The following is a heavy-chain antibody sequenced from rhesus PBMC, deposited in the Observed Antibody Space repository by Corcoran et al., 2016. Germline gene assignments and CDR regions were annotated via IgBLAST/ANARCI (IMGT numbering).Heavy chain of an antibody. V-gene: IGHV4-106*01. CDR2: IYGGGGAT. J-gene: IGHJ5-1*01. Sequence: QVQLQESGPGLVKPSETLSLTCAVSGGSISDSYFWCLVRQPPGKGREWIGYIYGGGGATSYNTSLKNRVTISKDTSKNQFSLKLTSVTAADTAVYYCWLDQFDVWGAGILVTVSS. D-gene: IGHD2-33*01. CDR1: GGSISDSYF. CDR3: WLDQFDV.